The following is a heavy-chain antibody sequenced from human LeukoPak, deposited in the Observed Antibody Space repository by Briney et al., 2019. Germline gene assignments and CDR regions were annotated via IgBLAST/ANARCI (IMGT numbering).Heavy chain of an antibody. Sequence: GGSLRLSCAASGFTVSSNYMSWVRQAPGKGLEWVSVIYSGGSTYYADSVKGRFTISRDNSKNTLYLQMNSLRAEDTAVYYCARDCSSTSCYGKFDYWGQGTLVTVSS. D-gene: IGHD2-2*01. CDR3: ARDCSSTSCYGKFDY. V-gene: IGHV3-66*02. CDR2: IYSGGST. CDR1: GFTVSSNY. J-gene: IGHJ4*02.